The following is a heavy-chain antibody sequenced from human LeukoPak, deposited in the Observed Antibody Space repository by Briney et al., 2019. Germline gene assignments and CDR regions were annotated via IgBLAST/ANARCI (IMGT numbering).Heavy chain of an antibody. V-gene: IGHV1-24*01. D-gene: IGHD2-15*01. Sequence: VKVSCKVSGYTLTELSMHWVRQAPGKGLEWMGGFDPEDGETIYAQKFQGRVTMTEDTSTDTAYMELSSLRSEDTAVYYCATLRYCSGGSCYHDAFDIWGQGTMVTVSS. CDR1: GYTLTELS. J-gene: IGHJ3*02. CDR2: FDPEDGET. CDR3: ATLRYCSGGSCYHDAFDI.